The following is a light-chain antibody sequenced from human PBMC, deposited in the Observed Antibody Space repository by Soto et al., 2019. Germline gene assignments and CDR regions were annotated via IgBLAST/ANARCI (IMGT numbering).Light chain of an antibody. CDR3: QQYGGSPIT. J-gene: IGKJ5*01. V-gene: IGKV3-20*01. CDR2: GAS. Sequence: EVVLTQSPGTLSLSPGDRATLSCGASQSVTSKLAWYQQKPGQAPRLLISGASNRATGIPDRFSGSGSGTDFTLTISRLEPDDFALYFCQQYGGSPITFGLGTLLEI. CDR1: QSVTSK.